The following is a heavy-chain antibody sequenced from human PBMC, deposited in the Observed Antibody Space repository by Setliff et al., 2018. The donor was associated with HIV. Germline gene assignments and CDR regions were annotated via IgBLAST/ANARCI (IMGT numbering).Heavy chain of an antibody. V-gene: IGHV3-74*01. J-gene: IGHJ4*02. Sequence: GGSLRLSCAASGFTFSTYWMHWVRQSPGKGLVWVSRINSDGSVTNYADSVKGRFTISRDNAKNTLYLQMSSLRADDTAVYYCARVDNDYVWARTYFDYWGQGSLVTVSS. CDR3: ARVDNDYVWARTYFDY. CDR2: INSDGSVT. D-gene: IGHD3-16*01. CDR1: GFTFSTYW.